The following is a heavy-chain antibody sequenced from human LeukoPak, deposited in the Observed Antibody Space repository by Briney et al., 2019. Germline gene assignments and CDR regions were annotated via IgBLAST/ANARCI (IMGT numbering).Heavy chain of an antibody. CDR1: GGTFSSYA. Sequence: SVKVSCKASGGTFSSYAISWVRQAPGQGLEWMGRIIPIFGTANYAQKFQGRVTITTDESTSTAYMELSSLRSEDTAVYYCARVRYRYDFAPYYMDVWGKGTTVTVSS. CDR3: ARVRYRYDFAPYYMDV. D-gene: IGHD3-3*01. V-gene: IGHV1-69*05. CDR2: IIPIFGTA. J-gene: IGHJ6*03.